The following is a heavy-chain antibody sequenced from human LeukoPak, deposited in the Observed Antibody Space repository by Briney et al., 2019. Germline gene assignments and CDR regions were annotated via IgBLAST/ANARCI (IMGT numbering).Heavy chain of an antibody. V-gene: IGHV3-33*03. D-gene: IGHD1-26*01. CDR2: IWNDGSYE. J-gene: IGHJ4*02. CDR1: GFSFSNHG. Sequence: GGSLRLSCVASGFSFSNHGMHWVRQAPGRGLEWVAVIWNDGSYEHYTDSVKGRFTISRDNSKNTLFLQLNSLRPEDTAVYYCAKPTWGSGSFLTDFWGQGTLVTVSS. CDR3: AKPTWGSGSFLTDF.